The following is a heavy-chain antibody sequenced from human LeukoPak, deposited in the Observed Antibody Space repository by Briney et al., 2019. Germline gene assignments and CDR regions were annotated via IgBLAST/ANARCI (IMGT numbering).Heavy chain of an antibody. D-gene: IGHD3-10*01. Sequence: SETLSLTCTVSGGSISSYYWSWIRQPPGKGLEWIGYIYYSGSTNYNPSLKSRVTISVDTSKNQFSLKLSSVTAADTAVYYCARAPMVRGVIIAFDIWGQGTMVTVSS. CDR2: IYYSGST. CDR3: ARAPMVRGVIIAFDI. V-gene: IGHV4-59*01. CDR1: GGSISSYY. J-gene: IGHJ3*02.